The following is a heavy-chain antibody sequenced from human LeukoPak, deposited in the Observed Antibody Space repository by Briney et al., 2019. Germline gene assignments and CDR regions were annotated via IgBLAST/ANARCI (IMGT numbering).Heavy chain of an antibody. CDR3: ARAALSSPREYFDY. CDR1: GDSVSSNSAA. Sequence: SQTLSLTCAISGDSVSSNSAAWNWIRRSPSRGLEWLGRTYYRSKWYNDYAVSVKSRITINPDTSKNQFSLQLNSVTPEDTAVYYCARAALSSPREYFDYWGQGILVTVSS. D-gene: IGHD6-19*01. V-gene: IGHV6-1*01. CDR2: TYYRSKWYN. J-gene: IGHJ4*02.